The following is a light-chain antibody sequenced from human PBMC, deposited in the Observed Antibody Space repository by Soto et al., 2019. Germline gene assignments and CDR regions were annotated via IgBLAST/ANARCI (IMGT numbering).Light chain of an antibody. J-gene: IGLJ3*02. CDR1: SGSVSTSYY. CDR3: CSYGGSSTWL. Sequence: QTVVTQEPSFSVSPGGTVTLTCGLSSGSVSTSYYPSWYQQTPGQAPRTLIDSTNTRSSGVPDRFSGSILGNKAALTITGAQADDESDYYCCSYGGSSTWLFGGGTQLTVL. V-gene: IGLV8-61*01. CDR2: STN.